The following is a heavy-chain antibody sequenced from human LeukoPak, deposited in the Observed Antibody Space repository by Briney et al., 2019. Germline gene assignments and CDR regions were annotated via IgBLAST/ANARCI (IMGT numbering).Heavy chain of an antibody. D-gene: IGHD1-26*01. CDR2: ISSGGATI. V-gene: IGHV3-11*04. CDR1: GFTFSDYY. CDR3: ARVPGSRSPYYFDS. Sequence: GGSLRLSCAASGFTFSDYYMSWVPQAPGKGLEWVSYISSGGATIKYAESVKGRFTISRDNAKNSLYLQMSSVRVEDTAVYYCARVPGSRSPYYFDSWGQGALVTVSP. J-gene: IGHJ4*02.